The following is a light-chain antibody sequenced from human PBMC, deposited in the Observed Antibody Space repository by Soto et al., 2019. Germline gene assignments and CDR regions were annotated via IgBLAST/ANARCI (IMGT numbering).Light chain of an antibody. V-gene: IGKV3-11*01. Sequence: ETVLTQSPATLSLSPGERATLSCRASQSVSVYLAWYQQKPGQAPRLLINDTSNRAAGVPARFSGSGSGTDFTLTISSLEPEDFAVYYCQQRRYWPLTFGGATKVEIK. CDR2: DTS. CDR1: QSVSVY. J-gene: IGKJ4*01. CDR3: QQRRYWPLT.